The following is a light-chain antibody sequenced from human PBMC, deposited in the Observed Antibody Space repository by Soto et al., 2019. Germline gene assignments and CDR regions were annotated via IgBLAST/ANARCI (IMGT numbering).Light chain of an antibody. V-gene: IGKV1-5*01. CDR2: DAS. J-gene: IGKJ1*01. CDR1: QSISSW. Sequence: DIQMTQSPSTLSASVGDRVTITCRASQSISSWLAWYQQKPGEAPKLLIYDASSLESGVPSRFSGSGSGTEFTLTISSLQPDDFATYYCQQYNRYPRTFGQGTKVEIK. CDR3: QQYNRYPRT.